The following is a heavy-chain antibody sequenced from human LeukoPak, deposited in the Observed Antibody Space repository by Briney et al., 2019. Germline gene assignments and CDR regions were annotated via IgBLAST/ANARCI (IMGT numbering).Heavy chain of an antibody. CDR2: IIPILGIA. V-gene: IGHV1-69*04. CDR1: GGTFSSYA. Sequence: SVKVSRKASGGTFSSYAISWVRQAPGQGLEWMGRIIPILGIANYAQKFQGRVTIIADKSTSTAYMELSSLRSEDTAVYYCVLAAAGTGAFDIWGQGTMVTVSS. CDR3: VLAAAGTGAFDI. D-gene: IGHD6-13*01. J-gene: IGHJ3*02.